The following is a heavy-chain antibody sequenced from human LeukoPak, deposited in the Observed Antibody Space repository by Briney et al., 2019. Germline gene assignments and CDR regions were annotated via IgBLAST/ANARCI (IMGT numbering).Heavy chain of an antibody. Sequence: GASVKVSCKASGGTFSSYAISWVRQAPGQGLEWMGGIIPIFGTANYAQKFQGRITITADESTSTAYMELSSLRSEDTAVYYCAREMATIVKDYYYYGMDVWGQGTTVTVSS. CDR1: GGTFSSYA. J-gene: IGHJ6*02. CDR3: AREMATIVKDYYYYGMDV. V-gene: IGHV1-69*13. CDR2: IIPIFGTA. D-gene: IGHD5-24*01.